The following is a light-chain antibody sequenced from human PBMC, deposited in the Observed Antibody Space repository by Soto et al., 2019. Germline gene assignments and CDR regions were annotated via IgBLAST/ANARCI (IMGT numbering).Light chain of an antibody. V-gene: IGLV1-44*01. J-gene: IGLJ3*02. Sequence: QSVLTQPPSASGAPGQTVTISCYGRTSNVESETVNWYQQLPGTAPKLVVFRNNKRPSAVPDRFSASKSGTSASLAISNLHPEDEAGYYCVAWDANLNGWVFGGGTKLTVL. CDR3: VAWDANLNGWV. CDR1: TSNVESET. CDR2: RNN.